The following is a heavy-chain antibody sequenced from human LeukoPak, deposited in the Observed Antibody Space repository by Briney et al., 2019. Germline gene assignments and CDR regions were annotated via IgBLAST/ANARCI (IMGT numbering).Heavy chain of an antibody. Sequence: SETLSLTCAVYGGSFSGYYWSWIRQPPGKGLEWIGEINHSGSTNYNPSLKSRVTISVDTSKNQFSLKLSSVTAADTAVYYCAREVPVTRPPPYYYYYYMDVWGEGTTVTVSS. CDR3: AREVPVTRPPPYYYYYYMDV. V-gene: IGHV4-34*01. D-gene: IGHD4-11*01. CDR2: INHSGST. CDR1: GGSFSGYY. J-gene: IGHJ6*03.